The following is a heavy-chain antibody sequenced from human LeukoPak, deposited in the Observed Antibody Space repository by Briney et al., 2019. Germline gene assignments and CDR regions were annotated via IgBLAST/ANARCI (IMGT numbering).Heavy chain of an antibody. D-gene: IGHD2-2*01. CDR2: MNPNSGNT. CDR3: ARGLRGCSSTSCYGHQHRSYYFDY. J-gene: IGHJ4*02. CDR1: GYTFTSYD. Sequence: GASVKVSCKASGYTFTSYDINWVRQDTGQGLEWMGWMNPNSGNTGYAQKFQGRVTITRNTSISTAYMELSSLRSEDTAVYYCARGLRGCSSTSCYGHQHRSYYFDYWGQGTLVTVSS. V-gene: IGHV1-8*03.